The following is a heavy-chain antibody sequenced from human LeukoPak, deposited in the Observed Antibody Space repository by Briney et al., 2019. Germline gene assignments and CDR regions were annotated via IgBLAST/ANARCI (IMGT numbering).Heavy chain of an antibody. CDR2: TYYRSKWSS. CDR1: GDSVSSNSAA. CDR3: AGGVDTDLHY. Sequence: SQTLSLTCAISGDSVSSNSAAWNWIRQSPSRGLEWLGRTYYRSKWSSNYAVSVKSRITTHPDTSKNQFSLQLNSVTPEDTAVYYCAGGVDTDLHYWGQGTLVTVSS. D-gene: IGHD5-18*01. V-gene: IGHV6-1*01. J-gene: IGHJ4*02.